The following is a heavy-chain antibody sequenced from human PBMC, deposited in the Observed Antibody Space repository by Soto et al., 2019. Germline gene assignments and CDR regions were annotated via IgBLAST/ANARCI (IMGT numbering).Heavy chain of an antibody. D-gene: IGHD3-22*01. J-gene: IGHJ4*02. Sequence: QVLLQESGPGLVKPSQTLSLTCTVSGGSISSDGPYWSWIRQHPGKGLEWIGYIYSRGGTYYNPTLENRITISLETSKTRVSLRLSSVTAADTAIYSCARSLPGYFGPEQFDHWGQGTHVTVSS. V-gene: IGHV4-31*03. CDR1: GGSISSDGPY. CDR3: ARSLPGYFGPEQFDH. CDR2: IYSRGGT.